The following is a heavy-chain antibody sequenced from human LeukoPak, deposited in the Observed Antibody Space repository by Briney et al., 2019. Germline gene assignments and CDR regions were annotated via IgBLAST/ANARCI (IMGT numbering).Heavy chain of an antibody. Sequence: GGPLRLSCAASRFTFSDYGIHWVHQPPGKALEWVAVLSPHANYEYYADSVQGRFTISRDDSKNTVYLQRNSLRDEETAVYYCARDLIDRSLDYWGLGTLVTVSS. CDR1: RFTFSDYG. V-gene: IGHV3-33*01. D-gene: IGHD3-22*01. J-gene: IGHJ4*02. CDR2: LSPHANYE. CDR3: ARDLIDRSLDY.